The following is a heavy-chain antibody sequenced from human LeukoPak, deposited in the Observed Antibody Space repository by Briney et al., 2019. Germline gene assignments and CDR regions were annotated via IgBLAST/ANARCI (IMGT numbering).Heavy chain of an antibody. CDR2: ISSSSSTI. CDR1: GFTFSSYS. V-gene: IGHV3-48*04. D-gene: IGHD2-8*02. J-gene: IGHJ4*02. CDR3: ARDVTAGGD. Sequence: GGSLRLSCAASGFTFSSYSMNWVRQAPGEGLEWVSYISSSSSTIYYADSVKGRFTISRDNAKNSLYLQMNSLRAEDTAVYYCARDVTAGGDWGQGTLVTVSS.